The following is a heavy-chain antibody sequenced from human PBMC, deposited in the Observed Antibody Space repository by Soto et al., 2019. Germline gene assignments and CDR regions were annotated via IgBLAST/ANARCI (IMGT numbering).Heavy chain of an antibody. V-gene: IGHV4-30-4*01. Sequence: SETLSLTCTVSGGSISSGDYYWSWIRQPPGKGLEWIGYIYYSGSTYYNPSLKSRVTISVDTSKNQFSLKLSSVTAAGTAVYYCARAGEMATRNFDYWGQGTLVTVSS. CDR3: ARAGEMATRNFDY. D-gene: IGHD3-10*01. J-gene: IGHJ4*02. CDR2: IYYSGST. CDR1: GGSISSGDYY.